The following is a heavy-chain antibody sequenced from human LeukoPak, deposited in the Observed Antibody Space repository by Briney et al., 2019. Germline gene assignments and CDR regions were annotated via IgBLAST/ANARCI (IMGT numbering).Heavy chain of an antibody. D-gene: IGHD5-18*01. CDR3: AREDGGYSYGYLYYFDY. V-gene: IGHV1-2*02. CDR1: GYTFTGYY. J-gene: IGHJ4*02. Sequence: GASVKVSCKASGYTFTGYYMHWVRQAPGQGLEWMGWISPNSGGTNYAQKFQGRVTMTRDTSISTAYMELSRLRSDDTAVYYCAREDGGYSYGYLYYFDYWGQGTLVTVSS. CDR2: ISPNSGGT.